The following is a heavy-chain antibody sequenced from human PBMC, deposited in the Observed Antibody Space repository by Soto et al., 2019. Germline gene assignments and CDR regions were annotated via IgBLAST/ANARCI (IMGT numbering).Heavy chain of an antibody. J-gene: IGHJ6*02. D-gene: IGHD3-9*01. CDR1: GYTFTSYD. Sequence: ASVKVSCKASGYTFTSYDVTWVRQAPGQGLEWMGWMNPNSGNTGYAQKFQGRVTMTRDTSISTAYMELSSLTTDDTAVYYCARDRLNLYDILTGYPHPRPNYFGMDSWGQGITVTVS. V-gene: IGHV1-8*01. CDR2: MNPNSGNT. CDR3: ARDRLNLYDILTGYPHPRPNYFGMDS.